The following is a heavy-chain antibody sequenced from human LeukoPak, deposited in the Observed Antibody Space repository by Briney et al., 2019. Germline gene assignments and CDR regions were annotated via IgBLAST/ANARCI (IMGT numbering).Heavy chain of an antibody. Sequence: QPGGSLRLSCAASGFTFSSYWMSWVRQAPGKGLEWVANIKQDGSEKYYVDSVKGRFTISRDNAKNSLYLQMNSLRAEDTAVYYCARAPRSSGYYSYYYYMDVWGKGTTVTVSS. CDR3: ARAPRSSGYYSYYYYMDV. CDR2: IKQDGSEK. D-gene: IGHD3-22*01. CDR1: GFTFSSYW. V-gene: IGHV3-7*01. J-gene: IGHJ6*03.